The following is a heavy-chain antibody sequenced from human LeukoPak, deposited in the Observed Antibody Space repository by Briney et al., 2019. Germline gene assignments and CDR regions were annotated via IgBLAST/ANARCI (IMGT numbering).Heavy chain of an antibody. D-gene: IGHD6-25*01. CDR2: MNPNSGNT. V-gene: IGHV1-8*01. CDR3: AREGQRLGFDY. Sequence: ASVKVSCKASGYTFTNSDINWVRRAAGQGLEWMGWMNPNSGNTGYAQRFQGRVTITRDTSASTAYMELSSLRSEDTAVYYCAREGQRLGFDYWGQGTLVTVSS. CDR1: GYTFTNSD. J-gene: IGHJ4*02.